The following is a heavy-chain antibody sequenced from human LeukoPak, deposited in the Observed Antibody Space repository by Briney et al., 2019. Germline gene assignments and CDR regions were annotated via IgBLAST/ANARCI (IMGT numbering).Heavy chain of an antibody. CDR2: INHLGSP. V-gene: IGHV4-34*01. D-gene: IGHD5/OR15-5a*01. J-gene: IGHJ6*03. CDR3: ARGHPMPGRSVSRYYYNYYTDV. Sequence: SETLSLTCAVFGESLTGRYWTWIRQPPGKGLEWIGEINHLGSPNYNPSFKGRVTISGDSSNRFSLTLASVTATDTALYFCARGHPMPGRSVSRYYYNYYTDVWGNGTTVTVSS. CDR1: GESLTGRY.